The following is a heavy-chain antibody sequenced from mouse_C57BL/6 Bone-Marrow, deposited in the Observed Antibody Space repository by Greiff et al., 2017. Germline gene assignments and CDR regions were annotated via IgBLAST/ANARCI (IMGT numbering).Heavy chain of an antibody. Sequence: VQLQQPGAELVKPGASVKLSCKASGYTFTSYWMHWVKQRPGQGLEWIGMIHPNSGSTNYNEKFKSKATLTVDKSSSTAYMQLSSLTSEDSAVYYCARFEELRYYYAIDYWGQGTSVTVSS. CDR1: GYTFTSYW. V-gene: IGHV1-64*01. CDR3: ARFEELRYYYAIDY. J-gene: IGHJ4*01. CDR2: IHPNSGST.